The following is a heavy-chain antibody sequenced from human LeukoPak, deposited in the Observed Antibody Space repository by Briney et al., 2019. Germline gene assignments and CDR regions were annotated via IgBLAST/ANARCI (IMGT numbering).Heavy chain of an antibody. CDR2: IIPILGIA. D-gene: IGHD6-19*01. Sequence: SVKVSCKASGGTFSSYAISWVRQAPGQGLEWMGRIIPILGIANYAQKFQGRVTITADKSTSTAYMELSSLRSEDTAVYYCAREGHSMGWNSFDYWGQGPLVPVPP. CDR3: AREGHSMGWNSFDY. CDR1: GGTFSSYA. V-gene: IGHV1-69*04. J-gene: IGHJ4*02.